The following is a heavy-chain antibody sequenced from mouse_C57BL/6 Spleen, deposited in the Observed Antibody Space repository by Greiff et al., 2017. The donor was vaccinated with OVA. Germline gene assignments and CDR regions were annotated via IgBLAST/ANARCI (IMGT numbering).Heavy chain of an antibody. D-gene: IGHD1-1*01. J-gene: IGHJ3*01. CDR1: GYTFTSYT. Sequence: QVQLQQSGAELARPGASVKMSCKASGYTFTSYTMHWVKQRPGQGLEWIGYINPSSGYTKYNQKFKDKATLTADKSSSTAYMQLSSLTSEDSAVDYCAREVLRSTWFAYWGQGTLVTVSA. V-gene: IGHV1-4*01. CDR3: AREVLRSTWFAY. CDR2: INPSSGYT.